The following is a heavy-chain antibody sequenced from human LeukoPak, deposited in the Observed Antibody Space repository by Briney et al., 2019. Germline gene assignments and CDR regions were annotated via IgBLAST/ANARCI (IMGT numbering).Heavy chain of an antibody. D-gene: IGHD5-12*01. J-gene: IGHJ4*02. V-gene: IGHV3-30*18. Sequence: GGSLRPSCAASGFTFSSYGMHWVRQAPGKGLEWVAVISYDGSNRYYADSVKGRFTISRDNSKNTLYLELNSLRAEDTAVYYCAKCRGSSGADARPAEYWGQGTLVTVSS. CDR2: ISYDGSNR. CDR3: AKCRGSSGADARPAEY. CDR1: GFTFSSYG.